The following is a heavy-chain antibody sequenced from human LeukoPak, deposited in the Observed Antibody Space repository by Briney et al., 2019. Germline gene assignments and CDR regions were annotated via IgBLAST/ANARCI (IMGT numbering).Heavy chain of an antibody. CDR3: ARGVNYYDSSGYYYQGRFDP. CDR1: GYTFTSYG. CDR2: ISAYNGNT. V-gene: IGHV1-18*01. Sequence: ASVKVSCKASGYTFTSYGISWVRQAPGQGLEWMGWISAYNGNTNYAQKLQGSVTMTTDTSTSTAYMELRSLRSDDTAVYYCARGVNYYDSSGYYYQGRFDPWGQGTLVTVSS. D-gene: IGHD3-22*01. J-gene: IGHJ5*02.